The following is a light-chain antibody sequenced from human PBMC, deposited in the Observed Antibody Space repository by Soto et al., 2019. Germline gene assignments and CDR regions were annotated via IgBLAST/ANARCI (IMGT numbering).Light chain of an antibody. Sequence: EIVMTQSPATLSVSPGERATLSCRASQSVNIYLAWYQQKPGQAPRLLIFGAPYRATGIPARFSGSGSGTEFNLTISSLQSEDFAVYFCQQYDDWLRLTFGGGTKVDIK. V-gene: IGKV3D-15*01. J-gene: IGKJ4*01. CDR2: GAP. CDR3: QQYDDWLRLT. CDR1: QSVNIY.